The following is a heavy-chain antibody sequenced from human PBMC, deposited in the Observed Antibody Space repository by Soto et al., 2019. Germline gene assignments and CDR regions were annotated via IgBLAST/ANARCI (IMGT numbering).Heavy chain of an antibody. CDR1: GFTFSSYA. V-gene: IGHV3-23*01. Sequence: AVGSLRLSCAASGFTFSSYAMSWVRQAPGKGLEWVSAISGSGGSTYYADSVKGRFTISRDNSKNTLYLQMNSLRAEDTAVYYCAKGRGYSYGYSDYWGQGTLVTVSS. CDR2: ISGSGGST. J-gene: IGHJ4*02. CDR3: AKGRGYSYGYSDY. D-gene: IGHD5-18*01.